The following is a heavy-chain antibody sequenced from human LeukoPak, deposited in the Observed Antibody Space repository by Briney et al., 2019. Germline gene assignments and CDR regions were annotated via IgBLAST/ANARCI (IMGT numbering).Heavy chain of an antibody. Sequence: SETLSLTCSVSGGSISSGSSYWGWIRQPPGKGLEWIGSIYYSGSTYYNPSLKSRVTISVDTSKNQFSLKLSSVTAADTAVYYCARLPIVGYYFDYWGQGTLVTVSS. J-gene: IGHJ4*02. CDR1: GGSISSGSSY. CDR3: ARLPIVGYYFDY. D-gene: IGHD1-26*01. CDR2: IYYSGST. V-gene: IGHV4-39*01.